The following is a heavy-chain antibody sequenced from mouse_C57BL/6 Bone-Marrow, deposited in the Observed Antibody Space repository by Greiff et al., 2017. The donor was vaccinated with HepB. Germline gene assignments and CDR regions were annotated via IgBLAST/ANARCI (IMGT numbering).Heavy chain of an antibody. D-gene: IGHD3-2*02. Sequence: QVQLQQPGAELVMPGASVKLSCKASGYTFTSYWMHWVKQRPGQGLEWIGEIDPSDSYTNYNQKFKGKSTLTVDKSSSTAYMQLSSLTSEDSAVYYCARWDSSGYVCYWGQGTTLTVSS. CDR2: IDPSDSYT. J-gene: IGHJ2*01. V-gene: IGHV1-69*01. CDR3: ARWDSSGYVCY. CDR1: GYTFTSYW.